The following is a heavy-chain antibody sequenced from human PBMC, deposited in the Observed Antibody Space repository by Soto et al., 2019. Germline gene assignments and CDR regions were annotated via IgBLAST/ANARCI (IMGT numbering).Heavy chain of an antibody. Sequence: QVQLQESGPGLVKPSETLSLTCIVSGDSINNYFWWSWIRQPPGKGLEWVGNIHYSGSTTYNPSLRSRLIISVDTPKNQIALRLSSVTAADTAVYFLARGGGWLPEYCGQGTLVTVSS. D-gene: IGHD5-12*01. CDR1: GDSINNYF. CDR3: ARGGGWLPEY. J-gene: IGHJ4*02. V-gene: IGHV4-59*01. CDR2: IHYSGST.